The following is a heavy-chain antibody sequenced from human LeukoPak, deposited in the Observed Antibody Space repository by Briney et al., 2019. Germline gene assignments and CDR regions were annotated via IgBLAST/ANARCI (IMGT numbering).Heavy chain of an antibody. Sequence: GGSLRLSCVGSGFTFRSHAMSWVRQAPEKGLEFVSGIYENGGTTYYADSVKGRFSISRDNSKNTLYLQMDSLRGEDTAVYYCAKDFRIGYSAHFDYWGQGALVIVSS. D-gene: IGHD2-21*01. CDR2: IYENGGTT. CDR1: GFTFRSHA. V-gene: IGHV3-23*01. J-gene: IGHJ4*02. CDR3: AKDFRIGYSAHFDY.